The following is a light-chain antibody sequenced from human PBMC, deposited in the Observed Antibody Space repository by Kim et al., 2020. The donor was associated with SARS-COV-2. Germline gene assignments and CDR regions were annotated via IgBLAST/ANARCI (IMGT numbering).Light chain of an antibody. Sequence: GQPVTLSCSGSCSNIGTNTVSWYRQLPGTAPNLVIYNDNRRSSGVPDRFSASKSGNSASLAISGLQSDDEADYYCATTDDSLNGVVFGGGTQLTVL. J-gene: IGLJ3*02. V-gene: IGLV1-44*01. CDR2: NDN. CDR1: CSNIGTNT. CDR3: ATTDDSLNGVV.